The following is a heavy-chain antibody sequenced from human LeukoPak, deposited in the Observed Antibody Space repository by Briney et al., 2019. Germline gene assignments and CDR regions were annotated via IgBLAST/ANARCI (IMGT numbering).Heavy chain of an antibody. J-gene: IGHJ4*02. CDR1: GGSISSYY. CDR2: IYYSGST. D-gene: IGHD4-11*01. CDR3: ARQTRLHIRPLDY. V-gene: IGHV4-59*08. Sequence: SETLSLTCTVSGGSISSYYWSWIRQPPGKGLEWIGYIYYSGSTNYNPSLKSRVTISVDTSKNQFSLKLSSVTAADTAVYYCARQTRLHIRPLDYWGQGTLVTVSS.